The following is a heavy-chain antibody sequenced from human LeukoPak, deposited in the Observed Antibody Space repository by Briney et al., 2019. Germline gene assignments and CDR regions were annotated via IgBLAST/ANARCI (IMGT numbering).Heavy chain of an antibody. CDR1: GGSISSASYY. V-gene: IGHV4-61*02. CDR2: INTSGST. D-gene: IGHD3-22*01. CDR3: ARGGVSSGSDY. Sequence: SETLSLTCTVSGGSISSASYYWSWIRQPAGKGLEWIGRINTSGSTKYNPSLKSRVTISVDTSKNQFSLKLSSVTAADTAVYYCARGGVSSGSDYWGQGTLVTVSS. J-gene: IGHJ4*02.